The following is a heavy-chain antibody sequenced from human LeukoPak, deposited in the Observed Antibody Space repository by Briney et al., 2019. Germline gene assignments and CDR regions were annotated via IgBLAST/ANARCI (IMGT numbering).Heavy chain of an antibody. Sequence: SVTVSCKASGFTFTSSTIQWERQARGQRLEWIGWIVVGSGNTNYAQKFQERVIITRDMSTTTVYMELSSLRSEDTAVYYCAGTPWFGELTLDYWGQGTLVTVSS. V-gene: IGHV1-58*02. CDR3: AGTPWFGELTLDY. D-gene: IGHD3-10*01. J-gene: IGHJ4*02. CDR2: IVVGSGNT. CDR1: GFTFTSST.